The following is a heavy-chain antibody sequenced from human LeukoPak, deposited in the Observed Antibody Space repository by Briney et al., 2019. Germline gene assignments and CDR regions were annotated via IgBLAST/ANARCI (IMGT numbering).Heavy chain of an antibody. CDR3: ARDVNSYYDSSGYNAFDI. Sequence: ASVKVSCKASGYTFTGYYMHWVRQAPGQGLEWMGWNNPNSGGTNYAQKFQGRVTMTRDTSISTAYMELSRLRSDDTAVYYCARDVNSYYDSSGYNAFDIWGQGTMVTVSS. D-gene: IGHD3-22*01. V-gene: IGHV1-2*02. CDR1: GYTFTGYY. CDR2: NNPNSGGT. J-gene: IGHJ3*02.